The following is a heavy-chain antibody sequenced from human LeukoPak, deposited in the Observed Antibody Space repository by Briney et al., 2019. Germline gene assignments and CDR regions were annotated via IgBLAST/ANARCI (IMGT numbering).Heavy chain of an antibody. D-gene: IGHD2-2*01. CDR2: IYHSGST. V-gene: IGHV4-4*02. J-gene: IGHJ4*02. CDR3: ARIVVVPAAIEYYFDY. Sequence: SETLSLTCAVSGGSISSSNWWSWVRQPPGKGLEWIGEIYHSGSTNYHPSLKSRVTISVDKSKNQFSLKLSSVTAADTAVYYCARIVVVPAAIEYYFDYWGQGTLVTVSS. CDR1: GGSISSSNW.